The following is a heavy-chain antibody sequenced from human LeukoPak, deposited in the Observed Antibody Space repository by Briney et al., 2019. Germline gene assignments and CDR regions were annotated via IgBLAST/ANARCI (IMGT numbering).Heavy chain of an antibody. D-gene: IGHD1-26*01. Sequence: SVKVSCKASGGTFSSYAISWVRQAPGQGLEWMGGIIPIFGTANYAQKFQGRVTITADKSTSTAYMELSSLRSDDTAVYYCARTRAEVGATNNYYYYYMDVWGKGTTVTISS. V-gene: IGHV1-69*06. CDR1: GGTFSSYA. CDR3: ARTRAEVGATNNYYYYYMDV. CDR2: IIPIFGTA. J-gene: IGHJ6*03.